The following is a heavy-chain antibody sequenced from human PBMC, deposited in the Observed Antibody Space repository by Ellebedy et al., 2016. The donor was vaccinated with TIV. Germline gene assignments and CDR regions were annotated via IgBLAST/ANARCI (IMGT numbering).Heavy chain of an antibody. J-gene: IGHJ5*02. CDR1: GGSVSSTRYY. D-gene: IGHD6-6*01. CDR3: ARETSGSSSWT. V-gene: IGHV4-39*07. CDR2: FNLGGTT. Sequence: MPSETLSLTCSVSGGSVSSTRYYWSWIRQLPGKGLEWIGEFNLGGTTNYNPSLKSRVTISIDLSKNQFSLQLSSVTAADTAVYYCARETSGSSSWTWGQGTLVTVSS.